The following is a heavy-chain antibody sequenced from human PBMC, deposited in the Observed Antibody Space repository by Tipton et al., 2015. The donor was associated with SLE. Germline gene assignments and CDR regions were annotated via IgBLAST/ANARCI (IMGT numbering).Heavy chain of an antibody. Sequence: SLRLSCAASGFTFSIYSMNWVRQAPGKGLEWVSSISSSSSYIYYADSVKGRFTISRDNAKNSLYLQMNSLRAEDTAVYYCATGGVPTVWGQGTLVTVSS. D-gene: IGHD3-16*01. CDR1: GFTFSIYS. J-gene: IGHJ4*02. CDR3: ATGGVPTV. V-gene: IGHV3-21*03. CDR2: ISSSSSYI.